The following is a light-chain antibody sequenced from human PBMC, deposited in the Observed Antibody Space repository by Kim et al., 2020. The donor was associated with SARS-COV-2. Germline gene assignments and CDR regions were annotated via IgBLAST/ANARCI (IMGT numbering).Light chain of an antibody. CDR3: NSRDSSGNHVV. Sequence: SSELTQDPAVYVALGQTVRITCQGDSLRSYYASWYQQKPGQAPVLVIYGKNNRPSGIPDRISGSSSGNTASLTITGAQAEDEADYYCNSRDSSGNHVVFGGGTQLTVL. CDR1: SLRSYY. J-gene: IGLJ2*01. V-gene: IGLV3-19*01. CDR2: GKN.